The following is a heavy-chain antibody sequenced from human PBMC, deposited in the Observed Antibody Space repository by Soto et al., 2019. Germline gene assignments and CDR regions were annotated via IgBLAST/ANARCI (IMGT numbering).Heavy chain of an antibody. CDR3: ARHTWSSGSPAAFDY. J-gene: IGHJ4*02. CDR2: IYTGDSDT. V-gene: IGHV5-51*01. D-gene: IGHD1-26*01. Sequence: GESLKISCKGSGYSFTSYWIGWVRQMPGKGLERMGIIYTGDSDTRYSPSFQGQVTISADKSVSTAYLQWSSLKASDTALYYCARHTWSSGSPAAFDYWGQGTLVTVSS. CDR1: GYSFTSYW.